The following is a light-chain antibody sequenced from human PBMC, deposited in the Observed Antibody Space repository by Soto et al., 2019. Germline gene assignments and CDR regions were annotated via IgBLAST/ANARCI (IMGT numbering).Light chain of an antibody. Sequence: IQMTQPPSSLSASVGDRLSITCRASQVITNDLGWYQQKPGKAPKRLIYAASTLQSGVPSRFSGSGSGTEFTLTISSLQPEDVATYYCLQLNTYPWTFGQGTKVDIK. CDR2: AAS. J-gene: IGKJ1*01. CDR3: LQLNTYPWT. V-gene: IGKV1-17*01. CDR1: QVITND.